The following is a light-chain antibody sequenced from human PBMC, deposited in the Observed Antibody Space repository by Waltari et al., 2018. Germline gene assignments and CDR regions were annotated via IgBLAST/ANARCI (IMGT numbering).Light chain of an antibody. CDR2: GAS. J-gene: IGKJ2*01. CDR1: QSVGST. Sequence: EVVMTQSPVSLSVSPGDRATLSCRASQSVGSTLAWYQQRPGQAPRLLIYGASTRASGIPARFSGGGAGTDFTLKISRVEAEDVGVYYCFLALYAPHSFGQGTKLEI. V-gene: IGKV3-15*01. CDR3: FLALYAPHS.